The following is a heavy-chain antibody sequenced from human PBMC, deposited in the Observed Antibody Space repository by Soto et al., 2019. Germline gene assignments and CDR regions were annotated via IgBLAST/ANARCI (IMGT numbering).Heavy chain of an antibody. Sequence: SLRLSCIASGFTFGNYWMTWVRQAPGKGLEWVANIKHDGSDKYYAGSVKGRFTISRDNAKYSVYLQMDSLGVEDTAVYYCASGLISLARGVYDYWGQGTQVTVSS. CDR1: GFTFGNYW. CDR2: IKHDGSDK. V-gene: IGHV3-7*01. D-gene: IGHD3-10*01. CDR3: ASGLISLARGVYDY. J-gene: IGHJ4*02.